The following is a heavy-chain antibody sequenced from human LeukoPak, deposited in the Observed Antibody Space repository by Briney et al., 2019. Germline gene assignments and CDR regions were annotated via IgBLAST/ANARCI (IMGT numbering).Heavy chain of an antibody. V-gene: IGHV3-15*01. CDR3: SSGNRYYYYYYMDV. J-gene: IGHJ6*03. Sequence: GGSLRLSCAASGFTFSNAWMSWVRQAPGKGLEWVGRIKCNTDGGTTDYAAPVKGRFTISRDDSKNALHLQMNSLRAEDTAVYYCSSGNRYYYYYYMDVWGKGTTVTVSS. CDR2: IKCNTDGGTT. D-gene: IGHD4-23*01. CDR1: GFTFSNAW.